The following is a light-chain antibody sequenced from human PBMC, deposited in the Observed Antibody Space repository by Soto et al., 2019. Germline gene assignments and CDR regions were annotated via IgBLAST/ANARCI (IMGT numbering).Light chain of an antibody. J-gene: IGLJ1*01. V-gene: IGLV2-14*01. CDR2: EFS. Sequence: SALPQPASVSGSPGHSITISCTGSSSDIGDYDYVSWYQQHPGKAPKVLISEFSNRPSGVSNRFSGSKSGNTASLTISGLKAEDEADYYCNSYATGNTRVFGTGTKVTVL. CDR3: NSYATGNTRV. CDR1: SSDIGDYDY.